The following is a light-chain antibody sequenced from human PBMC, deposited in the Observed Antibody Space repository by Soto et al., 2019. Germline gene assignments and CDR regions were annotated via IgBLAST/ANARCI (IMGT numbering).Light chain of an antibody. CDR2: AAS. J-gene: IGKJ1*01. V-gene: IGKV3-20*01. Sequence: EIVLTQSPGTLSLSPGERATLSCSASQSISSTYLAWYRQKSGQAPRLLIYAASSRATGIPDRFSGSGSGTDFTLTISRLEPEDFAVYYCQQYFASSWTFGQGTRVEIK. CDR1: QSISSTY. CDR3: QQYFASSWT.